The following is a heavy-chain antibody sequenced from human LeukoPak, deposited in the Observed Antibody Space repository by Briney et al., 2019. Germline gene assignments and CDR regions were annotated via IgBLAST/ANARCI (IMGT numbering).Heavy chain of an antibody. Sequence: GGSLRLSCAASGFTFSSYGMHWVRQASGKGREWVAVIWYDGSNKYYADSVKGRFTISRDNSKNTLYLQMNSLRAEDTAVYYCAREDIVATSPYYYYYGMDVWGQGTTVTVSS. V-gene: IGHV3-33*01. CDR2: IWYDGSNK. CDR1: GFTFSSYG. J-gene: IGHJ6*02. D-gene: IGHD5-12*01. CDR3: AREDIVATSPYYYYYGMDV.